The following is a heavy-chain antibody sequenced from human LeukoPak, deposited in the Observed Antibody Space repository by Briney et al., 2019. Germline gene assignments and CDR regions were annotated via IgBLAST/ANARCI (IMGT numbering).Heavy chain of an antibody. CDR2: INTNTGNP. Sequence: GASVKVSCKASGYTFTNYAMNWVRQAPGQGLEWMGWINTNTGNPTYAQDFTGRFVFSLDTSVSTAYLQISSLKADDTAVYYCARGTSVVLRFLEWLSTSGAFDYWGQGTLVTVSS. CDR1: GYTFTNYA. J-gene: IGHJ4*02. D-gene: IGHD3-3*01. V-gene: IGHV7-4-1*02. CDR3: ARGTSVVLRFLEWLSTSGAFDY.